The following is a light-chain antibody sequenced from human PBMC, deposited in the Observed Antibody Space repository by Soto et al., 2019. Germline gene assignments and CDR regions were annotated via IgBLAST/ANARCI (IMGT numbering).Light chain of an antibody. CDR2: DAS. CDR3: QQRSNWPVT. J-gene: IGKJ1*01. CDR1: QSVSSY. V-gene: IGKV3-11*01. Sequence: TLSCRASQSVSSYLAWYQQKPGQAPRLLIYDASTRTTGISARFSGSGSGTDFTLTISSLEPEDFAVYYCQQRSNWPVTFGQRTNVDIK.